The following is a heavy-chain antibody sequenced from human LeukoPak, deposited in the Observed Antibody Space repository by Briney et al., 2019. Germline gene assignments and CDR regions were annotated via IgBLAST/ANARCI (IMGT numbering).Heavy chain of an antibody. CDR1: GYRFTNYG. V-gene: IGHV1-18*01. CDR3: ARDLLQWQTNNWLAP. CDR2: TSAYNGDT. J-gene: IGHJ5*02. Sequence: ASVTVSCKTSGYRFTNYGVNWVRQAPGQGLEWMGWTSAYNGDTKYGQKFQGGLTMTTDTSTSTAYMDVRSLRSEDTAVYYCARDLLQWQTNNWLAPWGQGTLVTVSS. D-gene: IGHD6-19*01.